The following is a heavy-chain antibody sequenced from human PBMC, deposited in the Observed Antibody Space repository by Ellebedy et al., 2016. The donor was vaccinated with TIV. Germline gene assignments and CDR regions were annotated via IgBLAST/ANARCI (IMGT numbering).Heavy chain of an antibody. CDR3: ARLSSGIAARGLRVGWFDP. D-gene: IGHD6-6*01. J-gene: IGHJ5*02. V-gene: IGHV3-23*01. Sequence: PGGSLRLSCAASGFTFSSYAMSWVRQAPGKGLEWVSAISGSGGSTYYADSVKGRFTISRDNSKNTLYLQMNSLRAEDTAVYYCARLSSGIAARGLRVGWFDPWGQGTLVTVSS. CDR1: GFTFSSYA. CDR2: ISGSGGST.